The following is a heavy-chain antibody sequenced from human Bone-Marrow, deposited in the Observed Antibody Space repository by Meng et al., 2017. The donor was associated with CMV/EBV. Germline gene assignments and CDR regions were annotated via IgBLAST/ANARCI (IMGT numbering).Heavy chain of an antibody. CDR3: ARGPSIAVAGETSKSSRYYYGMGV. Sequence: ASVKVSCKASGYTFTGYYMHWVRQAPGQGLEWMGWINPNSGGTNYAQKFQGRVTMTRDTSISTAYMELSRLRSDDTAVYYCARGPSIAVAGETSKSSRYYYGMGVWGQGTTVTVSS. CDR2: INPNSGGT. V-gene: IGHV1-2*02. D-gene: IGHD6-19*01. CDR1: GYTFTGYY. J-gene: IGHJ6*02.